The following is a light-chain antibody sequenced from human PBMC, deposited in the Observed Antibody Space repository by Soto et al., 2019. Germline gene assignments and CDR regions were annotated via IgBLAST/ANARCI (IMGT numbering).Light chain of an antibody. CDR3: QHYNSYSEA. Sequence: EIVMTQSPATLSVSPGERATLSCRASQSVSSSYLAWYQQKPGQAPRLLIYGPSSRATGIPDRFSGSGSGTEFTLTISSLQPDDFATYYCQHYNSYSEAFGQGTKVDIK. CDR1: QSVSSSY. J-gene: IGKJ1*01. CDR2: GPS. V-gene: IGKV3D-15*01.